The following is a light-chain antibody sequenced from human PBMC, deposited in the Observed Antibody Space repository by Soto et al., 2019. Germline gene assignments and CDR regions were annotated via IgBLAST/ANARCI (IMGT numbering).Light chain of an antibody. V-gene: IGLV2-14*01. CDR1: SSDVCGYNY. CDR3: SSYTSSSTYV. Sequence: QSALTQPASVSGSPGQSITISCTGTSSDVCGYNYVSWYQQHPGKALKLMIYDVSNRPSGVANRFSGSKSGNTASLTISGLQAEDEADYYCSSYTSSSTYVFGTGTKVTVL. CDR2: DVS. J-gene: IGLJ1*01.